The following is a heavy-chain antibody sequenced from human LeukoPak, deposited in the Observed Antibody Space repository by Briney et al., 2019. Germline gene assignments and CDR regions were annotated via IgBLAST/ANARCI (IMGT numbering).Heavy chain of an antibody. CDR1: GYTFAAYF. J-gene: IGHJ6*02. CDR3: AREGVGGAYAMDV. V-gene: IGHV1-2*02. CDR2: VNPNGGGT. D-gene: IGHD2-21*01. Sequence: SVKDSCRTSGYTFAAYFIHWVEQAPGQGRDGMGWVNPNGGGTNYAKKFKDRLTMTRDTSISTAYMELSRLESDDTAAYFCAREGVGGAYAMDVWGQGTTVTVSS.